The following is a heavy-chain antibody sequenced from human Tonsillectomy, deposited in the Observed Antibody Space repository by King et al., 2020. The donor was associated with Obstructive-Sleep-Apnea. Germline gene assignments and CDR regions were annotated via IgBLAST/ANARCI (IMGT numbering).Heavy chain of an antibody. J-gene: IGHJ4*02. Sequence: VQLQESGPGLVKPSETLSLTCTVSGGSISSYYWSWIRQPPGRGLEWIGYIYYSGSTNYNPSLKSRVTISVDTSKNQFSLKLSSVTAADTAVYYCARERGYSGYVDYWGQGTLVTVSS. CDR2: IYYSGST. V-gene: IGHV4-59*12. D-gene: IGHD5-12*01. CDR1: GGSISSYY. CDR3: ARERGYSGYVDY.